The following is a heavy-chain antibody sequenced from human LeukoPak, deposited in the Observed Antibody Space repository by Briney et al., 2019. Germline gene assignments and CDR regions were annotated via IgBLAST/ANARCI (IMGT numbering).Heavy chain of an antibody. D-gene: IGHD6-19*01. CDR1: GGSFSGYY. V-gene: IGHV4-34*01. CDR3: ASLSSGWYNDY. J-gene: IGHJ4*02. Sequence: PSETLSLTCAVYGGSFSGYYWSWIRQPPGKGLEWIGEINHSGSTNYNPSLKSRVTISVDTSKNQFSLKLSSVTAADTAVYYCASLSSGWYNDYWGQGTLVTVSS. CDR2: INHSGST.